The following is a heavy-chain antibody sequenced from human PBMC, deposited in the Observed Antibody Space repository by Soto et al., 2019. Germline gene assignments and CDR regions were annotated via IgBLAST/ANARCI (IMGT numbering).Heavy chain of an antibody. CDR2: IRQSGSV. CDR1: GGSMSSGDYS. J-gene: IGHJ3*02. V-gene: IGHV4-30-2*01. Sequence: SETLSLTCTVSGGSMSSGDYSWSWIRQPPGKGLEWLAYIRQSGSVYYNPSLKSRATISVDKSKNQFSLKVNSVTAADTALYFCARGAYGDLDALDIWGQGTLVT. CDR3: ARGAYGDLDALDI. D-gene: IGHD4-17*01.